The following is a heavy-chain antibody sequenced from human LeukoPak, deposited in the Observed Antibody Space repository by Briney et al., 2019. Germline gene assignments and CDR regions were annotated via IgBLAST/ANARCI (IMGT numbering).Heavy chain of an antibody. CDR1: GASISSNY. CDR3: ARTYMPSDAFNI. J-gene: IGHJ3*02. V-gene: IGHV4-4*07. D-gene: IGHD2-2*01. Sequence: AETLSLTCTVSGASISSNYWSWVRQPAGKGLEWIGRISTGGSTNYNPSLKGRVTMSGDTSMSPLSLKLSSLTAADPAVYYCARTYMPSDAFNIWGQGTLVTVS. CDR2: ISTGGST.